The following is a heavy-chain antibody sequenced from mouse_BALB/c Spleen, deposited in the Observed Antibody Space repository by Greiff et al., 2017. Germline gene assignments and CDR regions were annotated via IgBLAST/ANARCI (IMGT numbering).Heavy chain of an antibody. CDR1: GFTFNTYA. CDR2: IRSKSNNYAT. J-gene: IGHJ2*01. CDR3: VMGLYFDY. Sequence: EVNVVESGGGLVQPKGSLKLSCAASGFTFNTYAMNWVRQAPGKGLEWVARIRSKSNNYATYYADSVKDRFTISRDDSQSMLYLQMNNLKTEDTAMYYCVMGLYFDYWGQGTTLTVSS. D-gene: IGHD3-1*01. V-gene: IGHV10-1*02.